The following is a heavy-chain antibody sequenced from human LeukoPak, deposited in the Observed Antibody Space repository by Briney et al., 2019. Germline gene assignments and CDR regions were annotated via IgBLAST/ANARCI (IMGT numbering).Heavy chain of an antibody. CDR2: IYRGGST. CDR3: ARDLAY. Sequence: PGGSLRLSCAASGFSLSGNHMSWVRQAPGKGLEWVSIIYRGGSTYYADSVKGRFPISRDTSKNTLYLQMNSLRAEDTAVYYCARDLAYWGQGTLVTVSS. CDR1: GFSLSGNH. V-gene: IGHV3-53*01. J-gene: IGHJ4*02.